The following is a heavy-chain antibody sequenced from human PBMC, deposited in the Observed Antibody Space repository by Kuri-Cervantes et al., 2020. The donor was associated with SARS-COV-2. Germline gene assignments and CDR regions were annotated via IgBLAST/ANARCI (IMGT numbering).Heavy chain of an antibody. Sequence: GGSLGLSCAASGFTFSSYAMSWVRQAPGKGLEWVSYISSSGSTIYYADSVKGRFTISRDNAKNSLYLQMNSLRAEDTAVYYCATLGYCSSTSCYKRFDYWGQGTLVTVSS. CDR3: ATLGYCSSTSCYKRFDY. V-gene: IGHV3-48*04. J-gene: IGHJ4*02. CDR1: GFTFSSYA. D-gene: IGHD2-2*02. CDR2: ISSSGSTI.